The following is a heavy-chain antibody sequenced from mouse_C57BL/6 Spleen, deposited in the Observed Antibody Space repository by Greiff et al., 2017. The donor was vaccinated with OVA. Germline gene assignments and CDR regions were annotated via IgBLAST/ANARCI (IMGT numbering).Heavy chain of an antibody. J-gene: IGHJ4*01. V-gene: IGHV1-72*01. D-gene: IGHD2-3*01. Sequence: QVQLKQPGAELVKPGASVKLSCKASGYTFTSYWMHWVKQRPGRGLEWIGRIDPNSGGTKYNEKFKSKATLTVDKPSSTAYMQLSSLTSEDSAVYYCARSWKFYDGYYYAMDYWGQGTSVTVSS. CDR1: GYTFTSYW. CDR2: IDPNSGGT. CDR3: ARSWKFYDGYYYAMDY.